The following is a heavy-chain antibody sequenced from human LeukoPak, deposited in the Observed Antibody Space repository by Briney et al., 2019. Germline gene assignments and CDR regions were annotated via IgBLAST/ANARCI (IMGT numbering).Heavy chain of an antibody. CDR2: INPNGGGT. J-gene: IGHJ4*02. V-gene: IGHV1-2*02. CDR3: ARVSTPSAYDPFDF. D-gene: IGHD5-12*01. CDR1: GYTFTGYY. Sequence: GASVKVSCKASGYTFTGYYMHWVRQAPGQGLEWMGWINPNGGGTNYAQKFQGRVTMTRDTSISTAYMELSRLRSDDTAVYYCARVSTPSAYDPFDFWGQGTLVTVSS.